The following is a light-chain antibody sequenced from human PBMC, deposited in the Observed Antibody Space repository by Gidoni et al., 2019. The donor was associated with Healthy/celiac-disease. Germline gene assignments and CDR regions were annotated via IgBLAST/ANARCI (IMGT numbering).Light chain of an antibody. Sequence: DIQMTQSPSSLSASVGDRVTITCQASQDISNYLNWYQQKPGKAPKLLIYDASNLETGVPSRLSGSGSGTDFTFTISSLQPEDIATYYCQQSPRVTFGPGTKVDIK. J-gene: IGKJ3*01. V-gene: IGKV1-33*01. CDR2: DAS. CDR3: QQSPRVT. CDR1: QDISNY.